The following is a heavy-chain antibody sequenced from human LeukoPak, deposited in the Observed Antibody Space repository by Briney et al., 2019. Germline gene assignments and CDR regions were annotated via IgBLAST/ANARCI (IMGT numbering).Heavy chain of an antibody. V-gene: IGHV3-30-3*01. CDR3: ARDRGAAAGTGPLLFDY. CDR2: ISYDGSNK. D-gene: IGHD6-13*01. J-gene: IGHJ4*02. Sequence: PGIPLRLSCGASGSPYSSYAMHWARQARGRGLEWVAVISYDGSNKYYADSVKGRFTISRDNSKNTLYLQMNSLRAEDTAVYYCARDRGAAAGTGPLLFDYWGQGTLVTVSS. CDR1: GSPYSSYA.